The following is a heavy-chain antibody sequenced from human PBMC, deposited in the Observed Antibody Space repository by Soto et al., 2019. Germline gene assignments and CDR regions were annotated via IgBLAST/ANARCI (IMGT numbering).Heavy chain of an antibody. CDR2: VSGGSGAT. D-gene: IGHD5-12*01. V-gene: IGHV3-23*01. CDR1: GFSYSTFG. J-gene: IGHJ4*02. CDR3: TGGTGYADL. Sequence: EVQLLESGGGLVQPGGSLRLSCAVSGFSYSTFGVTWVRQAPGKGLEWVCGVSGGSGATHYRDSVRGRFTITGDESKNTVYLKMPSGGVEDTAVYYCTGGTGYADLWGRGPLATVSS.